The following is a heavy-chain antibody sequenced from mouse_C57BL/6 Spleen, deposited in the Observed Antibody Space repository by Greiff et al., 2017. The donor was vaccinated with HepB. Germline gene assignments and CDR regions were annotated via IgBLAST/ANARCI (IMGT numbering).Heavy chain of an antibody. V-gene: IGHV5-16*01. D-gene: IGHD3-2*02. CDR1: GFTFSDYY. Sequence: EVQLVESEGGLVQPGSSMKLSCTASGFTFSDYYMAWVRQVPEKGLEWVANINYDGSSTYYLDSLKSRFIISRDNAKNILYLQVSSLKSEDTATYYCAREAQATLAYWGQGTLVTVSA. CDR2: INYDGSST. CDR3: AREAQATLAY. J-gene: IGHJ3*01.